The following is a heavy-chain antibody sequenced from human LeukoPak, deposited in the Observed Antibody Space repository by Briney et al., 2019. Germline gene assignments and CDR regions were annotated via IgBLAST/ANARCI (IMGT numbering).Heavy chain of an antibody. J-gene: IGHJ5*02. Sequence: PGRSLRLSCAASGFTFSSYAMHWVRQAPGKGLEWVAVISNDGSNKYYADSVKGRFTISRDNSKNTLYLQMNSLRAEDTAVYYCARAFPFYDFWSGYSDNWFDPWGQGTLVTVSS. CDR1: GFTFSSYA. CDR2: ISNDGSNK. V-gene: IGHV3-30*01. D-gene: IGHD3-3*01. CDR3: ARAFPFYDFWSGYSDNWFDP.